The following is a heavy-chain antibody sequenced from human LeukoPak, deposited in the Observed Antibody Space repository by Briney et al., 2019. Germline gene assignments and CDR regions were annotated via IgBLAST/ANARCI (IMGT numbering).Heavy chain of an antibody. Sequence: NPGGSLRLSCAASGFTFSSYEMNWVRQAPGKGLEWVGRIKSRTDGATIEYAAPVKGRFTISRDDSKNTLYLQMNSLKTEDTAVYYCITDCGSCQSVLFLWGQGALVTVSS. J-gene: IGHJ4*02. CDR2: IKSRTDGATI. CDR1: GFTFSSYE. D-gene: IGHD2-15*01. CDR3: ITDCGSCQSVLFL. V-gene: IGHV3-15*01.